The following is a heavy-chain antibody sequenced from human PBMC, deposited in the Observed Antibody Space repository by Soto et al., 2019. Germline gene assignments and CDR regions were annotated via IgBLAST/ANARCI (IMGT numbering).Heavy chain of an antibody. J-gene: IGHJ6*02. D-gene: IGHD6-6*01. V-gene: IGHV1-69*13. CDR3: ARGSFIAARPNYYYYYGMDV. CDR2: IIPIFGTA. CDR1: GGTFSSYA. Sequence: SVKVSCQASGGTFSSYAISWVRQAPVQGLEWMGGIIPIFGTANYAQKFQGRVTITADESTSTAYMELSSLRSEDTAVYYCARGSFIAARPNYYYYYGMDVWGQGTTVTVSS.